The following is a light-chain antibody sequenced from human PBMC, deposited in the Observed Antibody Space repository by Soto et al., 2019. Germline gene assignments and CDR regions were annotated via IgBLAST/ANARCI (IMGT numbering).Light chain of an antibody. V-gene: IGKV3-20*01. CDR1: QSVSSSY. Sequence: EIVLTQSPATLSVSPGESATLSCRASQSVSSSYLAWYQQQPGQAPTLLIHGASSSATGIPDRFSGSGCGTDFTLTISRLESEDFAVYYCHVYGRSPLTLTFGPGTKVDI. J-gene: IGKJ1*01. CDR3: HVYGRSPLTLT. CDR2: GAS.